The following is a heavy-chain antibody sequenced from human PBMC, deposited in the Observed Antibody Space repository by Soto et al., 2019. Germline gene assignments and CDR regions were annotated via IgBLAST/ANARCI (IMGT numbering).Heavy chain of an antibody. Sequence: QVQLVQSGAEVKRPGSSVKVSCRASGGTFGGYVVTWVRQAPGQGLEWMGGISPFSTTTNSAQKFQGRVTICADESRGTAYMELISLTSEDTAMYFCARMGNWGIDIWGQGTMVTVSS. CDR3: ARMGNWGIDI. J-gene: IGHJ3*02. CDR1: GGTFGGYV. CDR2: ISPFSTTT. V-gene: IGHV1-69*12. D-gene: IGHD7-27*01.